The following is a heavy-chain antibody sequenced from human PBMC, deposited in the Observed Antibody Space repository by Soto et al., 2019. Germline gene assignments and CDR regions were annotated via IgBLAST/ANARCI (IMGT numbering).Heavy chain of an antibody. CDR1: GYSFNRHW. D-gene: IGHD6-13*01. Sequence: GGCLKISCRGSGYSFNRHWIAWVRQMPGKGLKWMGIINPGDSDTRYSSSVQGPVTISADKSINPAYLQWSSLKASDPAMYYCAKHSGAAESDSHWGQGTLVTVSS. CDR2: INPGDSDT. CDR3: AKHSGAAESDSH. J-gene: IGHJ1*01. V-gene: IGHV5-51*01.